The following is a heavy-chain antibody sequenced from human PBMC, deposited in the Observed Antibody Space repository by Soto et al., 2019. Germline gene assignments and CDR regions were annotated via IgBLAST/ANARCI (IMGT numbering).Heavy chain of an antibody. J-gene: IGHJ3*01. Sequence: QEQLVESGGGMVQPGGSLRLSCAVSGFTLDTYGMHWVRQAAGQGLEWVAVSWHDGRHLDYADSVRGRFTVFRDDSKNTLFLEMNGLRGEHTAVYYCARDWGACTPGECYSHGFDLWGQGTLVTVSS. CDR2: SWHDGRHL. V-gene: IGHV3-33*01. CDR1: GFTLDTYG. D-gene: IGHD2-21*01. CDR3: ARDWGACTPGECYSHGFDL.